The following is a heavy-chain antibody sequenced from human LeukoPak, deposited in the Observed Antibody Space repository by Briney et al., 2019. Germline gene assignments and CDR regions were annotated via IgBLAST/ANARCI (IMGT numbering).Heavy chain of an antibody. D-gene: IGHD6-19*01. Sequence: GGSLRLSCAASGFTFSSYAMSWVRQAPGKGLEWVAVISYDGSNKYYADSVKSRFTISRDNSKNTLYLQMNSLRAEDTAVYYCARDRGYSSGPIDYWGQGTLVTVSS. J-gene: IGHJ4*02. CDR3: ARDRGYSSGPIDY. V-gene: IGHV3-30-3*01. CDR1: GFTFSSYA. CDR2: ISYDGSNK.